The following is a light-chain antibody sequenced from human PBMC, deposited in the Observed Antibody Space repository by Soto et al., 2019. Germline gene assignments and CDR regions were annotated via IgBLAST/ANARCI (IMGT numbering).Light chain of an antibody. CDR3: LQDYDFPYT. Sequence: AIQMTQSPPSLSASVGDRVIITCRASQDIRVDVGWHQQRPGHAPNLHIYAASTLHTGVPSTFPGSGSGTDFTLTINDLQPEDVATYFCLQDYDFPYTFGQGTRLEIK. CDR1: QDIRVD. J-gene: IGKJ5*01. CDR2: AAS. V-gene: IGKV1-6*01.